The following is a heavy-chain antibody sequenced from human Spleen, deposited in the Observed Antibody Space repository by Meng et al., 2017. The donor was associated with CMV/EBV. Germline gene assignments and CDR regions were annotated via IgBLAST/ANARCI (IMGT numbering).Heavy chain of an antibody. Sequence: GGSLRLSCAASGFTFSSYGMHWVRQAPGKGLEWVAFIRYDGSNKYYADSVKGRFTISRDNSKNTLYLQMNSLRAEDTAVYYCAKDLSLRGYSSSWGYWGQGTLVTVSS. CDR3: AKDLSLRGYSSSWGY. CDR1: GFTFSSYG. J-gene: IGHJ4*02. D-gene: IGHD6-13*01. V-gene: IGHV3-30*02. CDR2: IRYDGSNK.